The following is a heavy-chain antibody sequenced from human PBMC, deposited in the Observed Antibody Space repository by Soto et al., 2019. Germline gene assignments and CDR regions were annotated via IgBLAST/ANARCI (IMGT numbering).Heavy chain of an antibody. V-gene: IGHV5-51*01. CDR2: IYPGDSDT. CDR3: AGYSSSLFYYYYGMDV. Sequence: GESLKISCKGSGYSFTSYWIGWVRQMPGKGLEWMGIIYPGDSDTRYSPSFQGQVTISADKSISTAYLQWSSLKASDTAMYYCAGYSSSLFYYYYGMDVWGQGTTVTAP. D-gene: IGHD6-13*01. J-gene: IGHJ6*02. CDR1: GYSFTSYW.